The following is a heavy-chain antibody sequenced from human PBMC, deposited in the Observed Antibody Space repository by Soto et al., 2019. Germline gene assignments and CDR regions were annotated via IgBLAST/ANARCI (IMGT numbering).Heavy chain of an antibody. CDR1: GGSISSYY. J-gene: IGHJ4*02. CDR3: ARDSHYYDSSGYYFTFDY. Sequence: SETLSLTCTVSGGSISSYYWSWIRQPPGKGLEWIGYIYYSGSTNYNPSLKSRVTISVDTSKNQFSLKLSSVTAADTAVYYCARDSHYYDSSGYYFTFDYWGQGTLVTVSS. CDR2: IYYSGST. V-gene: IGHV4-59*01. D-gene: IGHD3-22*01.